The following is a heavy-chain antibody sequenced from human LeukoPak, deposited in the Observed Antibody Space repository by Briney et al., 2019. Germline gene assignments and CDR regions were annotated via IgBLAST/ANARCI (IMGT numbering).Heavy chain of an antibody. V-gene: IGHV4-59*08. CDR2: IYYSGST. J-gene: IGHJ4*02. CDR1: GGSISSYY. CDR3: ASLYCSSTSCYLFH. D-gene: IGHD2-2*01. Sequence: SETLSLTCTVSGGSISSYYWSWIRQTPGKGLEWIGYIYYSGSTNYNPSLKSRVNISVDTSKNQFPLKLSSVTAADTALYYCASLYCSSTSCYLFHWGQGTLVTVSS.